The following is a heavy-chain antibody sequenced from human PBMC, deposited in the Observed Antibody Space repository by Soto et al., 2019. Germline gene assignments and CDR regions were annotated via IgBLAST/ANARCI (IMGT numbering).Heavy chain of an antibody. CDR1: GGSISSYY. D-gene: IGHD6-19*01. CDR3: ARVSGYSSGWYGVYYYYMDV. Sequence: SETLSLTCTVSGGSISSYYWSWIRQPPGKGLEWIGYIYYSGSTNYNPSLKSRVTISVDTSKNQFSLKLSSVTAADTAVYYCARVSGYSSGWYGVYYYYMDVWGKGTTVTVSS. V-gene: IGHV4-59*01. J-gene: IGHJ6*03. CDR2: IYYSGST.